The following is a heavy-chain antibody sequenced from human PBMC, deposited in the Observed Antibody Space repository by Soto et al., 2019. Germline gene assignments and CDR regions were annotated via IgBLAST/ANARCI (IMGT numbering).Heavy chain of an antibody. CDR2: TYYGSRWYN. J-gene: IGHJ6*03. V-gene: IGHV6-1*01. Sequence: PSQTLSLTCAISGDSVSSNSAAWNWIRQSPSRGLEWLGRTYYGSRWYNDYAVSVKSRITVNPDTSKNQFSLHLNSVTPEDTAVNYCAGTTSLQWYYMDVWDKGTTVTVSS. CDR3: AGTTSLQWYYMDV. CDR1: GDSVSSNSAA. D-gene: IGHD1-7*01.